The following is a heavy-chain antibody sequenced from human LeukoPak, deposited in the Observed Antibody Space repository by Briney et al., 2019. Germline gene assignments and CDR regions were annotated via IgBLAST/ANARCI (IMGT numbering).Heavy chain of an antibody. D-gene: IGHD3-16*02. Sequence: GGSLRLSCAASGFTFSTYGMHWVRQAPGKGLEWVAVISFDGNNKYFADSVKGRFTISRDNSKNTVYVQMNSLRVDDTAVYYCARGSYDNVWGSYRESIDYWGQGTLVTVSS. CDR3: ARGSYDNVWGSYRESIDY. V-gene: IGHV3-30*03. J-gene: IGHJ4*02. CDR2: ISFDGNNK. CDR1: GFTFSTYG.